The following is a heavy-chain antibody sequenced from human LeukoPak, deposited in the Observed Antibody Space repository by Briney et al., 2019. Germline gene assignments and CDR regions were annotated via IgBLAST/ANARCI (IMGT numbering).Heavy chain of an antibody. Sequence: SETLSLTCTVSGGSISSDYWSWIRQPPGKGLEWIGYIYYSGTTSYNPSLKSRVTISLDTSKNQFSLKLSSVTAADTAVYYGAGGANWVSPDYWGQGTLVTVSS. CDR1: GGSISSDY. CDR3: AGGANWVSPDY. J-gene: IGHJ4*02. D-gene: IGHD1-1*01. V-gene: IGHV4-59*01. CDR2: IYYSGTT.